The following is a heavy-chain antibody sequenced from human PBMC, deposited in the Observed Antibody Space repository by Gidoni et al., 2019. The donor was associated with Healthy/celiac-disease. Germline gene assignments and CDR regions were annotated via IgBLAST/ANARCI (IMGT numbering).Heavy chain of an antibody. CDR3: ARETADGSGSYYFDY. CDR2: ISSSSSYI. Sequence: EVQLVESGGGLVKPGGSLRLSCAASGFTFSSYSMNWVRQAPGKGLGWVSSISSSSSYIYYADSVKGRFTISRDNAKNSLYLQMNSLRAEDTAVYYCARETADGSGSYYFDYWGQGTLVTVSS. CDR1: GFTFSSYS. J-gene: IGHJ4*02. D-gene: IGHD3-10*01. V-gene: IGHV3-21*01.